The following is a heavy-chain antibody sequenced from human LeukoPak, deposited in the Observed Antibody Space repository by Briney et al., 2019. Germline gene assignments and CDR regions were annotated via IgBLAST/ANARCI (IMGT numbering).Heavy chain of an antibody. CDR3: ARDYSEGDYYYNYYMDV. CDR2: IYHSGST. Sequence: SETLSLTCTVSGGSISSYYWSWIRQPPGKGLEWIGSIYHSGSTYYNPSLKSRVTISVDTSKNQFSLKLSSVTAADTAVYYCARDYSEGDYYYNYYMDVWGKGTTVTISS. V-gene: IGHV4-59*04. CDR1: GGSISSYY. D-gene: IGHD3-10*01. J-gene: IGHJ6*03.